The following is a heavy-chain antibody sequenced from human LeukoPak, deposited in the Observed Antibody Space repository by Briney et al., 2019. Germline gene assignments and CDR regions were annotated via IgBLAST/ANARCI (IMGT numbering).Heavy chain of an antibody. Sequence: GGSLRLSCAASGVTLSSYAMSWVRQAPGKGLEWVSVISGGGGSSYYADSMKGRFTISRDNSKNTLYLQMSSLRAEDTAVYYCAKDLRWEPKLYFDYWGLGTLVTVSS. D-gene: IGHD1-26*01. CDR1: GVTLSSYA. CDR3: AKDLRWEPKLYFDY. V-gene: IGHV3-23*01. J-gene: IGHJ4*02. CDR2: ISGGGGSS.